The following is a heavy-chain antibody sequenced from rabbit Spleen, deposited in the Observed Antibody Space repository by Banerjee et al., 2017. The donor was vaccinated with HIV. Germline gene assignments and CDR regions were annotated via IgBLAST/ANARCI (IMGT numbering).Heavy chain of an antibody. CDR2: IYPGFGIT. V-gene: IGHV1S45*01. J-gene: IGHJ2*01. Sequence: QEQLEESGGDLVKPEGSLTLTCTASGFSFRGSYWIWWVRQTPGKGLEWIGDIYPGFGITNYASWVKGRFTISSDNAQNIVDLQMNSLTAADTATYFCARNYVNAFDPWGPGTLVTVS. CDR1: GFSFRGSYW. CDR3: ARNYVNAFDP. D-gene: IGHD1-1*01.